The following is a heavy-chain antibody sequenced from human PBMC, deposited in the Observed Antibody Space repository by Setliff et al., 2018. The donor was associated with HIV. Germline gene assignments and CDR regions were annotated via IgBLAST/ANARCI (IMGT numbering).Heavy chain of an antibody. J-gene: IGHJ4*02. CDR1: GVSIPTNY. CDR3: ARSNPGITAGLLAY. CDR2: IYTTGGT. Sequence: SETLSLTCNISGVSIPTNYWNWIRQPAGKGLEWIGRIYTTGGTNYNPALKSRVTMSIDTSKNQISLKLISVTAADTATYYCARSNPGITAGLLAYWGPGTLVTVSS. V-gene: IGHV4-4*07. D-gene: IGHD6-13*01.